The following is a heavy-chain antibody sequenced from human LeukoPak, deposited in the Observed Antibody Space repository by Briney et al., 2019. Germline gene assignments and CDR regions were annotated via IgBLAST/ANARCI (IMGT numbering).Heavy chain of an antibody. CDR3: AKDAAKMATIRNYFDY. CDR1: GFTFSSYG. Sequence: GGSLRLSCAASGFTFSSYGMHWVRQAPGKGLEWVAVISYDGSNKYYADSVKGRFTISRDNSKNTLYLQMNSLRAEDTAVYYCAKDAAKMATIRNYFDYWGQGTLVTVSS. CDR2: ISYDGSNK. J-gene: IGHJ4*02. V-gene: IGHV3-30*18. D-gene: IGHD5-24*01.